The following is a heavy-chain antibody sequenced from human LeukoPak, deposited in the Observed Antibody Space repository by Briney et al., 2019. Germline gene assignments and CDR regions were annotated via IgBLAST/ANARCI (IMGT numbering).Heavy chain of an antibody. V-gene: IGHV4-30-2*01. CDR2: IYHSRST. D-gene: IGHD3-22*01. J-gene: IGHJ2*01. CDR3: ARSLYYYDSSGYSYWYFDL. CDR1: GFSISSGGYS. Sequence: SQNLSLTCAVSGFSISSGGYSWSCIRQPPGKGLEWIVYIYHSRSTYYNPSLKSRVTISVDRSKNQFSLKLSSVTAADTAVYYCARSLYYYDSSGYSYWYFDLWGRGTLVTVSS.